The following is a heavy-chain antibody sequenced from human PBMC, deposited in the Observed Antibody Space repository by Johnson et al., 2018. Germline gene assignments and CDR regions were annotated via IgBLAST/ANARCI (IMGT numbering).Heavy chain of an antibody. D-gene: IGHD2-15*01. V-gene: IGHV3-30*18. Sequence: QVQLVQSGGGVVQPGRSLRLSCAASGFTFSAYGMHWVRQAPGKGLAWVAVISYDGSNKYYADSVKGRFTISRDNSKNTLYLQMNSLRGEDTAVDYCANDWEVAAGDTGGYVHNWGQGTLVPVSS. CDR1: GFTFSAYG. J-gene: IGHJ1*01. CDR2: ISYDGSNK. CDR3: ANDWEVAAGDTGGYVHN.